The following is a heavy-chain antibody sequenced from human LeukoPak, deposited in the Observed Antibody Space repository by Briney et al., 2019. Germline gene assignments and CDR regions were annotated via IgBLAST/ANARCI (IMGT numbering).Heavy chain of an antibody. CDR3: ARDRRTTVIDYYYYMDV. D-gene: IGHD4-11*01. CDR2: ISAYNGNT. J-gene: IGHJ6*03. CDR1: GYTFTSYG. Sequence: ASVKVFCKASGYTFTSYGISWVRQAPGQGLEWMGWISAYNGNTNYAQKLQGRVTMTTDTSTSTAYMELRSLRSDDTAVYYCARDRRTTVIDYYYYMDVWGKGTTVTVSS. V-gene: IGHV1-18*01.